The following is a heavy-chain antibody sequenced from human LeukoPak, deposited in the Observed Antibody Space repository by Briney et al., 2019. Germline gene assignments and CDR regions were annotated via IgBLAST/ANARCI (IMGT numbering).Heavy chain of an antibody. CDR3: GRAGVYSASSGYGPDR. CDR2: IHSGGET. Sequence: GGSLRLSCAASGFSVSNNYTSWVRQAPGKGLEWVSVIHSGGETYYTESVKGRFTISRDNSKNTLYLQMNSLRAEDTAVYYCGRAGVYSASSGYGPDRWGQGTLVTVSS. J-gene: IGHJ5*02. D-gene: IGHD3-22*01. CDR1: GFSVSNNY. V-gene: IGHV3-53*01.